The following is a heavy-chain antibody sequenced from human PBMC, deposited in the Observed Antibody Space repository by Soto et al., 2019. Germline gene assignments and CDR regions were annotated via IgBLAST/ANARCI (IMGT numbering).Heavy chain of an antibody. Sequence: PSETLSLTCAVSGGSIISGGYSWSWIQQPPGKGLEWIGYIYSGTTHYNPSLESRVTIAMDRSKNQVSLSLKSVTAADTAVYYCAREDSGAFFDFWGQGTLVTVSS. V-gene: IGHV4-30-2*01. CDR3: AREDSGAFFDF. D-gene: IGHD2-15*01. J-gene: IGHJ4*02. CDR2: IYSGTT. CDR1: GGSIISGGYS.